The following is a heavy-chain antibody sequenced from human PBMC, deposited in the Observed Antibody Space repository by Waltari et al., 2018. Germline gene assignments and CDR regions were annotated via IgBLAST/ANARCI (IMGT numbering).Heavy chain of an antibody. D-gene: IGHD2-2*01. J-gene: IGHJ5*02. CDR1: GYNFNNYW. CDR3: ARGGPEHCNSISCLIYDL. V-gene: IGHV5-51*01. Sequence: EVQQVQSGAEAKKPGECLNISCKGSGYNFNNYWIGWVRQMPGEGLVWVGIIDRGGSDTRYSPSFRALVTISDYQSSGTASRQWTTLKASDSAMYYCARGGPEHCNSISCLIYDLWGQGTLVTVSS. CDR2: IDRGGSDT.